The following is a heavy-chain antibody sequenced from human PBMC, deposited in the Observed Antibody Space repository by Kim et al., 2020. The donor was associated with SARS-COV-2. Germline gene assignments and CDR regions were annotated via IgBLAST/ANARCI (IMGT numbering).Heavy chain of an antibody. D-gene: IGHD3-22*01. J-gene: IGHJ4*02. CDR3: ATDQYYYEISGSPDFDH. CDR1: GYIFMSYG. Sequence: ASVKVSCKAFGYIFMSYGITWVRQAPGQGLEWMGWISAHNGDTKYVQKLQGRVTMTTDTSTSTAYMELKSLTSDDTAVYYCATDQYYYEISGSPDFDHWGQGTLVTVSS. CDR2: ISAHNGDT. V-gene: IGHV1-18*04.